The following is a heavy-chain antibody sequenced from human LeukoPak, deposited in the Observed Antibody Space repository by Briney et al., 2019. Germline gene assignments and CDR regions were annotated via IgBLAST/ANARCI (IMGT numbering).Heavy chain of an antibody. Sequence: PGGSLRLSCAASGFTFYDYAMHWVRHVPGGGVEWGSGINRNSDNMAYADSVKGRFTISRDNAKNSLYLQMNSLRTEDTAFYYCTKAFSGIYSADFDYWGQGTLVTVSS. CDR1: GFTFYDYA. CDR2: INRNSDNM. CDR3: TKAFSGIYSADFDY. V-gene: IGHV3-9*01. J-gene: IGHJ4*02. D-gene: IGHD1-26*01.